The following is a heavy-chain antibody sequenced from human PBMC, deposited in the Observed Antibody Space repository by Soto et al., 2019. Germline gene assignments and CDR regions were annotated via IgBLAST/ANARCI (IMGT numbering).Heavy chain of an antibody. D-gene: IGHD3-9*01. Sequence: PGGSLRLSCAGSGFTPTTTPLSWVRQPPGKGLEWVATVSGAASHTYYVDSVRGRFFISRDNSKNTVTLQMNNLTVDDTAVYYCATSFRYFDNWGQGTRGTV. CDR2: VSGAASHT. V-gene: IGHV3-23*01. J-gene: IGHJ4*02. CDR3: ATSFRYFDN. CDR1: GFTPTTTP.